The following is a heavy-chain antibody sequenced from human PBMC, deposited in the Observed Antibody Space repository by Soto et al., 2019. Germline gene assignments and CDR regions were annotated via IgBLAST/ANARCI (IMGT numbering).Heavy chain of an antibody. CDR2: IDPSDSYT. Sequence: LGESLKISCNGSGYSFTSYWISWVRQMPGKGLEWMGRIDPSDSYTNYSPSFQGHVTISADKSISTAYLQWSSLKASDTAMYYCARGNSSSWYYYYGMDVWGQGTTVTVSS. CDR3: ARGNSSSWYYYYGMDV. D-gene: IGHD6-13*01. V-gene: IGHV5-10-1*01. CDR1: GYSFTSYW. J-gene: IGHJ6*02.